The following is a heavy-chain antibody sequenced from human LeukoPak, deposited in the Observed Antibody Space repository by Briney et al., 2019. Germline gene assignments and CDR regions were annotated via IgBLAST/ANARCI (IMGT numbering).Heavy chain of an antibody. CDR1: GFTFSSYW. V-gene: IGHV3-7*01. J-gene: IGHJ4*02. D-gene: IGHD3-9*01. CDR2: IKQDGSEK. Sequence: GGSLRLSCAASGFTFSSYWMSWVRQAPGKGLEWVANIKQDGSEKYYVDSVKGRFTISRDNAKNSLYLQMNSLRAEDTAVYYCARGRVLRYFDWLPPPFDYWGQGTLVTVSS. CDR3: ARGRVLRYFDWLPPPFDY.